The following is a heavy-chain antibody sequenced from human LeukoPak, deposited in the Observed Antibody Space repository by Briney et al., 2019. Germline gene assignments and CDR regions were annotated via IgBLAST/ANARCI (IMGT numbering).Heavy chain of an antibody. CDR1: EYTFTSYW. CDR3: ARRNYGTTVRWFDP. D-gene: IGHD4-17*01. Sequence: GESLKISCKGSEYTFTSYWIGWVRQVPGKGLEWMGFIYPGDSDTRYSPSFQGQVTISADKSINTAYLQWSSLKASDTATYYCARRNYGTTVRWFDPWGQGTLVTVSS. J-gene: IGHJ5*02. V-gene: IGHV5-51*01. CDR2: IYPGDSDT.